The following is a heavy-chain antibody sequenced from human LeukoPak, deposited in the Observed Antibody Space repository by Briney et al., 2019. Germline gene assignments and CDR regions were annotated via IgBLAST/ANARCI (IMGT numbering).Heavy chain of an antibody. CDR3: ARESLEGVKYYYGMDV. V-gene: IGHV1-69*13. Sequence: SVKVSCKASGGTFSSYAISWVRQAPGQGLEWMGGIIPIFGTANYAQKFQGRVTITADESTSTAYMELSSLRSEDTAVYYCARESLEGVKYYYGMDVWGQGTTVTVPS. CDR1: GGTFSSYA. D-gene: IGHD2-8*01. J-gene: IGHJ6*02. CDR2: IIPIFGTA.